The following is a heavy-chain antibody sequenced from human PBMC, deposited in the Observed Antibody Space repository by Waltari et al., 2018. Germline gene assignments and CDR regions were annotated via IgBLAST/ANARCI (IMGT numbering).Heavy chain of an antibody. Sequence: QVQLVESGGGVVQPGRSLRLSCAASGFTFSSYAMHWVRRAPGKGLEWVAVISDDGSNKYYADSVKGRFTISRDKSKNTLYLQMNSLRAEDTAVYYCARGWSSGSYYLDYWGQGTLVTVSS. CDR2: ISDDGSNK. CDR3: ARGWSSGSYYLDY. CDR1: GFTFSSYA. D-gene: IGHD3-10*01. V-gene: IGHV3-30*01. J-gene: IGHJ4*02.